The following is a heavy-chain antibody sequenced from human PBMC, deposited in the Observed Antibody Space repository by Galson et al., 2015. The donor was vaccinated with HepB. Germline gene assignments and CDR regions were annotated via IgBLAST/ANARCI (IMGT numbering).Heavy chain of an antibody. CDR1: GFTFSSYS. V-gene: IGHV3-21*01. D-gene: IGHD3-10*01. CDR3: ARGSYYYGSGKIPGD. Sequence: SLRLSCAASGFTFSSYSMNWVRQAPGEGLEWVSSISSSSSYIYYADSVKGRFTISRDNAKNSLYLQMNSLRAEDTAVYYCARGSYYYGSGKIPGDWGQGTLVTVSS. CDR2: ISSSSSYI. J-gene: IGHJ4*02.